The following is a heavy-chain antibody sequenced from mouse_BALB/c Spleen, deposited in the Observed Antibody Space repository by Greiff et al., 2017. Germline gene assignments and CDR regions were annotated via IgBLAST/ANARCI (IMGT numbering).Heavy chain of an antibody. CDR3: ARGLLHWYFDV. CDR2: IYPGDGDT. V-gene: IGHV1-87*01. J-gene: IGHJ1*01. CDR1: GYTFTSYW. Sequence: QVQLQQSGAELARPGASVKLSCKASGYTFTSYWMQWVKQRPGQGLEWIGAIYPGDGDTRYTQKFKGKATLTADKSSSTAYMQLSSLASEDSAVYYCARGLLHWYFDVWGAGTTVTVSS. D-gene: IGHD1-1*01.